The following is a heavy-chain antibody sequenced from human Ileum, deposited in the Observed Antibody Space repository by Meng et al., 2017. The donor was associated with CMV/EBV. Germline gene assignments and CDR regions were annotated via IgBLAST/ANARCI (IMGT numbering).Heavy chain of an antibody. Sequence: LHQWGPGVLLPSETLSLTCAVYSGCFREFFCGSIRQPPGKGLECSGGSSHSGNTKYNPSLKSRVTISVDASKKQFSLNMRSVTSADTAVYYCAGGRDFWWEMDYSGQGTLVTVSS. CDR1: SGCFREFF. J-gene: IGHJ4*02. D-gene: IGHD1-26*01. CDR3: AGGRDFWWEMDY. V-gene: IGHV4-34*01. CDR2: SSHSGNT.